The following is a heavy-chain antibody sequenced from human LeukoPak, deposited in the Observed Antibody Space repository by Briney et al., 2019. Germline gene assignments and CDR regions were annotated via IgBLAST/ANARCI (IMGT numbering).Heavy chain of an antibody. CDR2: ISWNGGSI. V-gene: IGHV3-9*01. CDR3: AKDIDSDHLFDY. Sequence: GGSLRLSCAASGFTFDDYAMHWVRQAPGKGLEWVSGISWNGGSIGYADSVKGRFTISRDNAKNSLYLQMNSLRAEDTALYYCAKDIDSDHLFDYWGQGTLVTVSS. J-gene: IGHJ4*02. D-gene: IGHD1-14*01. CDR1: GFTFDDYA.